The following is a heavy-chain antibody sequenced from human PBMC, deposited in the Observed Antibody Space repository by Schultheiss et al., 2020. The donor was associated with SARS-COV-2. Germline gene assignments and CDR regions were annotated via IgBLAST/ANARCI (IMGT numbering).Heavy chain of an antibody. CDR2: ISGSGDTK. CDR3: ARGPGGDYVG. CDR1: GFTFSIYS. V-gene: IGHV3-48*01. J-gene: IGHJ4*02. Sequence: GESLKISCAASGFTFSIYSMNWVRQAPGKGLEWVSSISGSGDTKYYADSVKGRFTISRDNSKSTLHVQMNSLRAEDTAVYYCARGPGGDYVGWGQGTLVTVSS. D-gene: IGHD4-17*01.